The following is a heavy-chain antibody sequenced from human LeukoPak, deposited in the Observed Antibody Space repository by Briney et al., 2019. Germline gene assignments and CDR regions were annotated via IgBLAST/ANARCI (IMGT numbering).Heavy chain of an antibody. D-gene: IGHD2-8*01. Sequence: GGSLRLSCAASGFTFSSYGMHWVRQAPGKGLEWVALIWHDGSKIHYADSVRGRLTISRDNSKTTLYLQMNSLRAEDTAVYYCARDADTTNHHSRLDYWGQGTLVTVSS. J-gene: IGHJ4*02. CDR1: GFTFSSYG. CDR2: IWHDGSKI. CDR3: ARDADTTNHHSRLDY. V-gene: IGHV3-33*08.